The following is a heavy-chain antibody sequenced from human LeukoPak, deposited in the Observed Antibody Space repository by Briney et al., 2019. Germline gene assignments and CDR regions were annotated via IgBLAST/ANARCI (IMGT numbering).Heavy chain of an antibody. CDR1: GGTFSSYA. V-gene: IGHV1-69*06. J-gene: IGHJ3*02. Sequence: AASVKVSCKASGGTFSSYAISWVRQAPGQGLEWMGGIIPIFGTANYAQKFQGRVTITADKSTSTAYMELSSLRSEDTAVYYCARKDLGIAVAGDAFDIWGQGTMGTVSS. CDR3: ARKDLGIAVAGDAFDI. CDR2: IIPIFGTA. D-gene: IGHD6-19*01.